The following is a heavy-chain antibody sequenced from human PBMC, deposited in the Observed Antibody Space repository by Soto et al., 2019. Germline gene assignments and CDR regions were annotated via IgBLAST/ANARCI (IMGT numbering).Heavy chain of an antibody. J-gene: IGHJ5*02. CDR3: ARHVRYYDFWSGYPTPNNWFDP. CDR2: IYYSGST. CDR1: GGSISSYY. Sequence: PSETLSLTCTVSGGSISSYYWSWIRQPPGKGLEWIGYIYYSGSTNYNPSLKSRVTISVDTSKNQFSLKLSSVTAADTAVYYCARHVRYYDFWSGYPTPNNWFDPWGQGTLVTVSS. D-gene: IGHD3-3*01. V-gene: IGHV4-59*08.